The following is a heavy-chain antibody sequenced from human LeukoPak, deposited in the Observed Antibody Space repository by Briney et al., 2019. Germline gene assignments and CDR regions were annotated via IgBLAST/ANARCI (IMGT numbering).Heavy chain of an antibody. J-gene: IGHJ4*02. CDR2: IYTSGST. Sequence: SETLSLTCAVSGGSISSDYWSWIRQPAGKGLGWIGRIYTSGSTNYNPSLKSRVTMSVDTSKNQFSLKLSSVTAADTAVYYCARLSTVTTSFDYWGQGTLVTVSS. CDR1: GGSISSDY. D-gene: IGHD4-17*01. V-gene: IGHV4-4*07. CDR3: ARLSTVTTSFDY.